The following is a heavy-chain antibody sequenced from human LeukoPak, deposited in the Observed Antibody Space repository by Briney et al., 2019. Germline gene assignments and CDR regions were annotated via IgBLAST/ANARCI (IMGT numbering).Heavy chain of an antibody. V-gene: IGHV1-69*01. D-gene: IGHD3-10*01. J-gene: IGHJ4*01. CDR2: IIPIFGTA. CDR1: GGTFSSYA. Sequence: ASRKVSCKASGGTFSSYAISWVRQAPGQGLEWMGGIIPIFGTANYAQTFQGRVTITADESTSTAYMELSSLRSQDTAVYYCARADVDGSGSHLNSWYFDYWGHGTLVTVPS. CDR3: ARADVDGSGSHLNSWYFDY.